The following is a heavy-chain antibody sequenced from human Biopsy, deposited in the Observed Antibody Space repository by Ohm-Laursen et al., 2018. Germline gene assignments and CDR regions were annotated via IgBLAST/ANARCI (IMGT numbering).Heavy chain of an antibody. V-gene: IGHV4-59*08. CDR2: VYYSGST. Sequence: GTLSLTCTVSGGSISSYYGTWIRQPPGKGLEWIGDVYYSGSTNRNPSLKSRVTILVDTSKNQFSLKLNSVTAADTAVYYCGRREVVITHDAFDTWGQGTMVTVSS. CDR3: GRREVVITHDAFDT. CDR1: GGSISSYY. D-gene: IGHD3-22*01. J-gene: IGHJ3*02.